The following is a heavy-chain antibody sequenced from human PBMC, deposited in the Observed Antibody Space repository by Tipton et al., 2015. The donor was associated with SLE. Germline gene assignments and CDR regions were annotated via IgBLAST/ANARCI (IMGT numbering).Heavy chain of an antibody. D-gene: IGHD6-13*01. CDR2: ISHSEGS. Sequence: LRLSCDVSGYSISSGYYWGWIRQPPGKGLEWIGTISHSEGSYYNPSLKSRVTISVDTSRNQFSLKLSSVTAADTAVYYCASLDSSSWYPGDYWGQGTLVTVSS. V-gene: IGHV4-38-2*01. CDR1: GYSISSGYY. CDR3: ASLDSSSWYPGDY. J-gene: IGHJ4*02.